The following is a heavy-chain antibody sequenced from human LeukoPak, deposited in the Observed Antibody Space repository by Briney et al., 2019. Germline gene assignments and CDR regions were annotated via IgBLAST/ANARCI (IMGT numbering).Heavy chain of an antibody. CDR1: GGSISSYY. CDR3: AREFQYYDILTGYRYYFDY. V-gene: IGHV4-59*01. D-gene: IGHD3-9*01. J-gene: IGHJ4*02. Sequence: PSETLSLTCTVSGGSISSYYWSWVRQPPGKGLEWIGYIYYSGSTNYNPSLKSRVTISVDTSKNQFSLKLSSVTAADTAVYYCAREFQYYDILTGYRYYFDYWAREPWSPSPQ. CDR2: IYYSGST.